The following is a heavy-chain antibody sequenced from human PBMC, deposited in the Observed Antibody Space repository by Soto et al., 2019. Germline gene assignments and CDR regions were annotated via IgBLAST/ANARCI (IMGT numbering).Heavy chain of an antibody. Sequence: SEPLSLTCTVSGGAISSYYWTWIRQPAGKGLEWIGRIYSSGSTKYNPSLQSRVTMSLDTPKNQFSLRLTSVTAADTAVYYCARGQRFSDWFDPWGQGTLVTVSS. V-gene: IGHV4-4*07. D-gene: IGHD3-3*01. CDR1: GGAISSYY. J-gene: IGHJ5*02. CDR2: IYSSGST. CDR3: ARGQRFSDWFDP.